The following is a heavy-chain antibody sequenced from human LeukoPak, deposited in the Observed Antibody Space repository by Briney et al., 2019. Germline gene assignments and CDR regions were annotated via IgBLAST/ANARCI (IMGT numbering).Heavy chain of an antibody. CDR3: ARVGVWFGELGGWFDP. CDR1: DYSINSGYY. CDR2: IYHSGST. D-gene: IGHD3-10*01. V-gene: IGHV4-38-2*02. Sequence: PSETLSLTCTVSDYSINSGYYWGWIRQPPGRGLEWIGSIYHSGSTYYNPSLKSRITISVATSKNQFSLRLSSVTAADTAVYYCARVGVWFGELGGWFDPWGQGTLVTVSS. J-gene: IGHJ5*02.